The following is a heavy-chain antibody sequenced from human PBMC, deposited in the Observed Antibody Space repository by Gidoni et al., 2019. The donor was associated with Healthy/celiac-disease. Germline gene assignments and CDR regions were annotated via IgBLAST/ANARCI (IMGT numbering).Heavy chain of an antibody. CDR1: GFTFRSYA. V-gene: IGHV3-30-3*01. Sequence: QVQLVESGGGVVQTGRSLRLYCAATGFTFRSYAMHWVRQAPVKGLEWVAVISYVGIHKSSADSVKVRFPISIDNSKNTLYLQMHRLSAEDTAVYYCARDGATYYAFWSGYLSYMDVWGKGTTVTVSS. J-gene: IGHJ6*03. CDR2: ISYVGIHK. D-gene: IGHD3-3*01. CDR3: ARDGATYYAFWSGYLSYMDV.